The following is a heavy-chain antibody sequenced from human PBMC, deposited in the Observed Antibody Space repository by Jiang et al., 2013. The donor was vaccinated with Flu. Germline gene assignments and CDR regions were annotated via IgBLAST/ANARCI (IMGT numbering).Heavy chain of an antibody. Sequence: SQTLSLTCAISGDSVSSNSAAWNWIRRSPSRGLEWLGRTYYSSQWYNDYALSVKSRLTVNPDTSKNQFSLQLNSVTPEDTAVYYCARWYYAGATGYFDYWGQGTLVTVSS. D-gene: IGHD3-9*01. CDR3: ARWYYAGATGYFDY. V-gene: IGHV6-1*01. CDR2: TYYSSQWYN. J-gene: IGHJ4*02. CDR1: GDSVSSNSAA.